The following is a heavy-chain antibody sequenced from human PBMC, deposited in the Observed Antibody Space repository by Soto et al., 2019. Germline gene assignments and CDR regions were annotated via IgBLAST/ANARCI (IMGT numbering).Heavy chain of an antibody. J-gene: IGHJ6*03. V-gene: IGHV3-33*01. D-gene: IGHD6-13*01. CDR1: GFTFSSYG. CDR2: IWYDGSNK. CDR3: ARAPTYSSSWYVYYYYMDV. Sequence: PGGSLRLSCAASGFTFSSYGMHWVRQAPGKGLEWVAVIWYDGSNKYYADSVKGRFTISRDNSKNTLYLQMNSLRAEDTAVYYCARAPTYSSSWYVYYYYMDVWGKGTTVTVSS.